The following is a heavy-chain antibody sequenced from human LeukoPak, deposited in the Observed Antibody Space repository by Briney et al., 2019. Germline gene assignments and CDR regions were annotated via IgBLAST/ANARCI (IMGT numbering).Heavy chain of an antibody. V-gene: IGHV3-21*01. D-gene: IGHD6-19*01. J-gene: IGHJ4*02. Sequence: GGSLRLSCAASGFTFSTYSMNWVRQAPGKGLEWVSSITSPVGRIYYADSLKGRITISRDNARSTLYLQMNSLRAEDTAVYYCATDGRSSGWYGFDYWGQGTLVTVSS. CDR3: ATDGRSSGWYGFDY. CDR2: ITSPVGRI. CDR1: GFTFSTYS.